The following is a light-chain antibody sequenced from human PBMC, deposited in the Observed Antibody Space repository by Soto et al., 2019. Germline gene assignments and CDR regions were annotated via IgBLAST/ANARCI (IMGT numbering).Light chain of an antibody. CDR3: QQLNNYPPWT. Sequence: DIPLTQSPSFLSASVGDRVTITCRASQGISSYLAWYQQKPGKAPKLLIYATSTWQSGVPSRFSGSGSGTEFTLTISSLQPEDFATYYCQQLNNYPPWTFGQGTKVEIK. CDR1: QGISSY. CDR2: ATS. V-gene: IGKV1-9*01. J-gene: IGKJ1*01.